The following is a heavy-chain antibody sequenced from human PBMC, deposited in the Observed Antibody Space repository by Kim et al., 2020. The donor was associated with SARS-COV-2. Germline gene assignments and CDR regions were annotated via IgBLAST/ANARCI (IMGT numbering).Heavy chain of an antibody. CDR1: GFPFRGFW. CDR2: IDEDGRST. CDR3: ARGRLHYGTGMDV. D-gene: IGHD3-10*01. V-gene: IGHV3-74*01. Sequence: GGSLRLSCAASGFPFRGFWMHWVRQAPGKGLEWVSRIDEDGRSTNYADSVKGRITISRDNAKNTLYLQVNSLRAEDTAVYYCARGRLHYGTGMDVWGQGTPVTVS. J-gene: IGHJ6*02.